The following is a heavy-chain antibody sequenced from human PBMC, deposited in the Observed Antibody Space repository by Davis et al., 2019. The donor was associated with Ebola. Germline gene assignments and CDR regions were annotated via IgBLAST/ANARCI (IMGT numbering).Heavy chain of an antibody. CDR1: GFTFSVYS. CDR2: ISGSRTYI. CDR3: ARVLLWFGELSAFDY. D-gene: IGHD3-10*01. J-gene: IGHJ4*02. V-gene: IGHV3-21*01. Sequence: GESLKISCAASGFTFSVYSMNWVRQSPGKGLEWVSFISGSRTYIYYADSVKGRFTISRDNAKNSLYLQMNSLRAEDTAVYYCARVLLWFGELSAFDYWGQGTLVTVSS.